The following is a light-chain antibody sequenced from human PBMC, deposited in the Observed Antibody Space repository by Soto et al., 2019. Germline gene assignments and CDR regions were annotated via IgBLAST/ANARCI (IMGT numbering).Light chain of an antibody. CDR2: DVR. V-gene: IGLV2-14*01. CDR1: SSDVGAYNY. J-gene: IGLJ1*01. Sequence: QSVLTQPASVSGSPGQSITITCTGTSSDVGAYNYVSWYQQHPGKAPKLMIFDVRNRPSGVSNRFSGSKSGNTASLTISGLQAEDESDYYCSSYTTGSTFVFGTGTKVTVL. CDR3: SSYTTGSTFV.